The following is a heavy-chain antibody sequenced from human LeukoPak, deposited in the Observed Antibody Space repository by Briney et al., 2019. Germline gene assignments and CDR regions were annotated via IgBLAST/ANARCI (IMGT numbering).Heavy chain of an antibody. CDR2: VHHTGST. CDR1: GYSISRGYY. CDR3: ARGEMATITVDY. D-gene: IGHD5-24*01. Sequence: SETLSLTCNVSGYSISRGYYWGWIRQPPGKGLEWIGSVHHTGSTYYNPSLRSRVSISVDKSTNHISLEVTSVTAADTAVYYCARGEMATITVDYWGQGTLVTVSS. J-gene: IGHJ4*02. V-gene: IGHV4-38-2*02.